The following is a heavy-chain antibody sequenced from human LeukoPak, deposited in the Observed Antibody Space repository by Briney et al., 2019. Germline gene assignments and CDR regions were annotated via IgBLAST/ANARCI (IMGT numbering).Heavy chain of an antibody. V-gene: IGHV4-34*01. CDR2: INHSGST. CDR1: GGSFSGYY. CDR3: ARDQGFSSIDY. J-gene: IGHJ4*02. Sequence: SETLSLTCAVYGGSFSGYYWSWIRQPPGKGLEWIGEINHSGSTNYNPSLKSRVTISVDTSKNQFSLKLSSVTAADTAVYYCARDQGFSSIDYWGQGTLVTVSS.